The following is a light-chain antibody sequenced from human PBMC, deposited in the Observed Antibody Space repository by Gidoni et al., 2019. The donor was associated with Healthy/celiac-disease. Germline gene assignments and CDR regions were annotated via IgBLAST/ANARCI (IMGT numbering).Light chain of an antibody. J-gene: IGKJ1*01. Sequence: ELVLTQSPGTLSLSPGERATLSCRASQSVSSSYLAWYQQKPGQAPRLLIYGASSRATGIPDRFSGGGSGTDFTLTISRLEPEDFAVYYCQQYGSSPPTFGQGTKVEIK. CDR3: QQYGSSPPT. CDR1: QSVSSSY. V-gene: IGKV3-20*01. CDR2: GAS.